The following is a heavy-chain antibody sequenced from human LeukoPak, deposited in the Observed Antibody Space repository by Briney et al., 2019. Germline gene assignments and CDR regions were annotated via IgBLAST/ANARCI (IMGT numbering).Heavy chain of an antibody. CDR2: INHSVNT. V-gene: IGHV4-34*01. D-gene: IGHD3-22*01. CDR3: ATKTSLTYYYNRREVFGLDV. Sequence: SQTLSLTCAVNAGPFSGYYWSWVRQPPGKGLEWNGEINHSVNTNYNPSLTSRATISVDSSNSHFSLRLTSVTAADTAVYYCATKTSLTYYYNRREVFGLDVWGQGTTVTVSS. J-gene: IGHJ6*02. CDR1: AGPFSGYY.